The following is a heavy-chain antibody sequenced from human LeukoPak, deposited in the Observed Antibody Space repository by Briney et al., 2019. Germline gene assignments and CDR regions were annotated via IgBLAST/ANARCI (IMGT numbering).Heavy chain of an antibody. D-gene: IGHD3-3*01. CDR1: GFTLSTNA. J-gene: IGHJ4*02. CDR3: ASSDYDFWSGTFDY. Sequence: GGSLRLSCLTSGFTLSTNAMSWVRQAPGKGLEWVSAISGSGGSTYYADSVKGRFTISRDNSKNTLYLQMNSLRAEDTAVYYCASSDYDFWSGTFDYWGQGTLVTVSS. CDR2: ISGSGGST. V-gene: IGHV3-23*01.